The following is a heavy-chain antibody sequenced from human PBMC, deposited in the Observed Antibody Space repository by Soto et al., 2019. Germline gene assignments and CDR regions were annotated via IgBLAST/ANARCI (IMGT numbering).Heavy chain of an antibody. CDR2: ISDDGSNE. D-gene: IGHD6-13*01. CDR3: AKDTSGYRSSWSYYYGMDV. J-gene: IGHJ6*02. V-gene: IGHV3-30*18. Sequence: QVQLVESGGGVVQPGRSLRLSCAASGFTFSHYGMQWVRQAPGKGLEWVAVISDDGSNEYYADSVKGRFTISRDNSKNTLYLQMNSLRAEDTALYYCAKDTSGYRSSWSYYYGMDVWGQGTTVTVSS. CDR1: GFTFSHYG.